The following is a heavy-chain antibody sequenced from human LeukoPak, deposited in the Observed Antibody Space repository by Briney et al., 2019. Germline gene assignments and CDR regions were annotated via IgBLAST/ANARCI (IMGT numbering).Heavy chain of an antibody. CDR2: ITGSGDNT. Sequence: QTGGSLRLSCAGSGFTFSSDAMTWVRQAPGKGLEWVSAITGSGDNTYYVDSVQGRFTISRDNSKNTLYLQMNSLRAEDTAVYYCSKGRGPLSGSSAFWGQGTLVTVSS. J-gene: IGHJ4*02. D-gene: IGHD1-26*01. CDR3: SKGRGPLSGSSAF. V-gene: IGHV3-23*01. CDR1: GFTFSSDA.